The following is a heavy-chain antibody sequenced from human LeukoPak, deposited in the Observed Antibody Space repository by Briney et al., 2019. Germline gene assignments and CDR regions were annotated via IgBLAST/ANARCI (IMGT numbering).Heavy chain of an antibody. CDR3: ARDQKDWFDP. J-gene: IGHJ5*02. Sequence: SVKVSCKASGGTFSSYAFSWVRQAPGQGLEWMGGIIPIFGTANYAQKFQGRVTITTDESTSTAYMELSNRRSEDTAMYYCARDQKDWFDPWGQGTLVTVSS. CDR2: IIPIFGTA. V-gene: IGHV1-69*05. CDR1: GGTFSSYA.